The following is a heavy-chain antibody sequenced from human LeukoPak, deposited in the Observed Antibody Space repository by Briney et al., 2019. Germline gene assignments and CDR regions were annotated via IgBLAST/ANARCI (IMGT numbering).Heavy chain of an antibody. CDR1: GFTFSNYA. D-gene: IGHD1-26*01. Sequence: AGGSLRLSCTASGFTFSNYAMNWVRQAPGKGLEWVSRINSDGSSTSYADSVKGRFTISRDNAKNTLYLQMNSLRAEDTAVYYCARVLEGRWGENYAFDIWGQGTMVTVSS. CDR3: ARVLEGRWGENYAFDI. J-gene: IGHJ3*02. V-gene: IGHV3-74*01. CDR2: INSDGSST.